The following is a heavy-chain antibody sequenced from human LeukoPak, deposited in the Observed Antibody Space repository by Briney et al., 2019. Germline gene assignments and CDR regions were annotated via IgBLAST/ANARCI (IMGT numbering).Heavy chain of an antibody. V-gene: IGHV3-30*01. Sequence: GGSLRLSCAASGFTFSSYAVHWVRPAPGKGLEWVAVISSHGSDKYYADSVKGRFTISRDNSKNTLYLQMNSLRDEDTAVYYCARGLRITSAGHFLDYWGEGTLVTVSS. CDR2: ISSHGSDK. J-gene: IGHJ4*02. D-gene: IGHD6-13*01. CDR3: ARGLRITSAGHFLDY. CDR1: GFTFSSYA.